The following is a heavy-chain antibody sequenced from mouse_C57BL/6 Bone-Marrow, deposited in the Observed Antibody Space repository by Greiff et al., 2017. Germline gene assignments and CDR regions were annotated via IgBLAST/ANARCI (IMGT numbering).Heavy chain of an antibody. D-gene: IGHD2-3*01. J-gene: IGHJ3*01. CDR1: GFNIKDYY. CDR3: AHLSWFAY. CDR2: IDPEDGET. Sequence: VQLQQSGAELVKPGASVKLSCTASGFNIKDYYMHWVKQRTGQGLEWIGRIDPEDGETKYAPNFQGKATITADTSSNTAYLQLSSLTSEDTAVYYGAHLSWFAYWGQGTLVTVSA. V-gene: IGHV14-2*01.